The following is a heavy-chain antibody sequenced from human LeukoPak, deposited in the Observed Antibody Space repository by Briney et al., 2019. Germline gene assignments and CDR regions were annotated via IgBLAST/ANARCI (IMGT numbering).Heavy chain of an antibody. Sequence: PSETLSLTCSVSGDSITNINYYWGWIRQPPGKGLEWIATVYYTATTYSNPSLKSRVTISVDSSKNEVSLKVTSVTAADTAVYYCARDPVAGTGTDTWGQGTLVTVSS. CDR1: GDSITNINYY. CDR2: VYYTATT. CDR3: ARDPVAGTGTDT. J-gene: IGHJ5*02. D-gene: IGHD6-13*01. V-gene: IGHV4-39*07.